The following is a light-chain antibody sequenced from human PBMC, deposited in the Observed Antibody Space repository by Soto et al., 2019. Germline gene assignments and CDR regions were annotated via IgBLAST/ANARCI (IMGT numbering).Light chain of an antibody. Sequence: QSALTQPASVSGSPGQSITISCTGTSSDVGGYNYVSWYQQHPGKAPKLMIYEVSNRPSGVSNRFSGSKSGNTASLTISGPQAEDEADYYCSLYTSSSTYVFGTGTKLTVL. J-gene: IGLJ1*01. V-gene: IGLV2-14*01. CDR2: EVS. CDR1: SSDVGGYNY. CDR3: SLYTSSSTYV.